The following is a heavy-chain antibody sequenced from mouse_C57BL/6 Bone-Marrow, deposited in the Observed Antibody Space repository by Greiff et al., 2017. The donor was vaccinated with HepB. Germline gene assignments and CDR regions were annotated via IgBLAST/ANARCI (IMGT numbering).Heavy chain of an antibody. CDR1: GYTFTDYE. CDR3: TREGKREYYFDY. Sequence: QVQLKESGAELVRPGASVTLSCKASGYTFTDYEMHWVKQTPVHGLEWIGAIDPETGGTAYNQKFKGKAILTADKSSSTAYMELRSLTSEDSAVYYCTREGKREYYFDYWGQGTTLTVSS. CDR2: IDPETGGT. V-gene: IGHV1-15*01. J-gene: IGHJ2*01.